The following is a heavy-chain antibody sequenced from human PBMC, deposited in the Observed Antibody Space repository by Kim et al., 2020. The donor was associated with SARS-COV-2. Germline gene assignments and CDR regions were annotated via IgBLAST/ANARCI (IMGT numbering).Heavy chain of an antibody. Sequence: SETLSLTCAVYGGSFSGYYWSWIRQPPGKGLEWIGEINHSGSTNYNPSLKSRVTISVDTSKNQFSLKLSSVTAADTAVYYCARYRYGSGSYHYYGMDVWGQGTTVTVSS. CDR1: GGSFSGYY. V-gene: IGHV4-34*01. CDR2: INHSGST. D-gene: IGHD3-10*01. J-gene: IGHJ6*02. CDR3: ARYRYGSGSYHYYGMDV.